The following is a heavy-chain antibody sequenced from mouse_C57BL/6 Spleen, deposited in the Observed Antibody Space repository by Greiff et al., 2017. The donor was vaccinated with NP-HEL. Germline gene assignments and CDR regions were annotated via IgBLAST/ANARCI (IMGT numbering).Heavy chain of an antibody. Sequence: QVQLKESGPELVKPGASVKISCKASGYAFSSSWMNWVKQRPGKGLEWIGRIYPGDGDTNYNGKFKGKATLTADKSSSTAYMQLSSLTSEDSAVYFCARNYDYDEEYYYAMDYWGQGTSVTVSS. V-gene: IGHV1-82*01. CDR1: GYAFSSSW. CDR2: IYPGDGDT. CDR3: ARNYDYDEEYYYAMDY. J-gene: IGHJ4*01. D-gene: IGHD2-4*01.